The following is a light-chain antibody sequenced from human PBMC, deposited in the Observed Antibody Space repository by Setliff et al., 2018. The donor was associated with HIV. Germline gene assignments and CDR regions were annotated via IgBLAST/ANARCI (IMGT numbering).Light chain of an antibody. Sequence: QSVLTQPASVSGSPGQSITISCTGISSDVGFSNSVSWYQQHPGKAPKLLVYEVSNRPSGASNRFSGSKSGNTASLTISGLQAEDEGDYYCSSFLSTTTSVFGSGTKVTVL. CDR3: SSFLSTTTSV. J-gene: IGLJ1*01. CDR1: SSDVGFSNS. V-gene: IGLV2-14*01. CDR2: EVS.